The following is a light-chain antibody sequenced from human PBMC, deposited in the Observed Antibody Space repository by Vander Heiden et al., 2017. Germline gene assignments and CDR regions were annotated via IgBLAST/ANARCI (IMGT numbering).Light chain of an antibody. CDR3: CSYAGKYTSV. Sequence: QSALAQPRSVSGSPGQSVTISCTGSSSDIGGYNYVSWYQQHPGKAPKLMIYDTTKRPSGVPDRFSGSKSDYTASLTISGLQAEDEADYYCCSYAGKYTSVFGTGTKVAVL. CDR1: SSDIGGYNY. V-gene: IGLV2-11*01. CDR2: DTT. J-gene: IGLJ1*01.